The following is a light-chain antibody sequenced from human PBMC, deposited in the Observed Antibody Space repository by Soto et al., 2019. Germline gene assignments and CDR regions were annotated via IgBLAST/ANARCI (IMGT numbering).Light chain of an antibody. Sequence: IKMTQSPCNSYASVGDGVTITCRASQSISSWLAWYQPKPGKAPKLLIYDASSLESAVPSRFSGSGSGTELTLTIRRPQPDDSATYHRQQYNTYSFGPRNKVDIK. V-gene: IGKV1-5*01. CDR2: DAS. CDR1: QSISSW. J-gene: IGKJ3*01. CDR3: QQYNTYS.